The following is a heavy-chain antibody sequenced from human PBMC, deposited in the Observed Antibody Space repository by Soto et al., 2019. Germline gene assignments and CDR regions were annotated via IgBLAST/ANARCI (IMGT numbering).Heavy chain of an antibody. J-gene: IGHJ6*02. D-gene: IGHD2-2*01. CDR1: GYSFTSYW. CDR3: GMGGFLSSTYYYCGMDV. CDR2: IYPGDSDT. V-gene: IGHV5-51*01. Sequence: PGESLKISCKGSGYSFTSYWIGWVRQMPGKGLEWMGIIYPGDSDTRYSPSFQGQVTISADKSISTAYLQWSSLKASDTAMYYCGMGGFLSSTYYYCGMDVWGQGTTVTVSS.